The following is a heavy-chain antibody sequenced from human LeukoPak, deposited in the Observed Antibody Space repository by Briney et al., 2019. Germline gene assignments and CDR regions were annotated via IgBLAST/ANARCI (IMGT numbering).Heavy chain of an antibody. CDR3: NFDWLAEHSQH. V-gene: IGHV3-15*01. D-gene: IGHD3-9*01. Sequence: GGSLRLSCAASGLSFSFSNAWMSWVRQAPGKGLEWVGRIKTKTDGTIEYAAPVKGRFTISRDDSKNTLHLQMNSLKTEDTAVYYCNFDWLAEHSQHWGQGTLVTVSS. CDR1: GLSFSFSNAW. J-gene: IGHJ1*01. CDR2: IKTKTDGTI.